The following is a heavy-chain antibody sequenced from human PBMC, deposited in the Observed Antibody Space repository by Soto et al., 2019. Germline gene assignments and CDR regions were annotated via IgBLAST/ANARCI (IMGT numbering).Heavy chain of an antibody. Sequence: QVQLVQSGAEVKKPGASVKVSCKASGYTFTSYGISWVRQAPGQGLEWMGWISAYNGNTNYAQKLQGRDTMTTDTSTSKAYMELRRLRSADTPVYYCARERGYGDYDSGYWGQGTLVTVSS. J-gene: IGHJ4*02. CDR2: ISAYNGNT. D-gene: IGHD4-17*01. CDR1: GYTFTSYG. CDR3: ARERGYGDYDSGY. V-gene: IGHV1-18*01.